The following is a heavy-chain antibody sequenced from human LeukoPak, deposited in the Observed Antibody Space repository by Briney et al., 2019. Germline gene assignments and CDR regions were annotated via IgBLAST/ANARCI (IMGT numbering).Heavy chain of an antibody. CDR1: GYTFSSYY. V-gene: IGHV1-46*01. D-gene: IGHD3-10*01. Sequence: ASVKVSCKASGYTFSSYYMHWVRQAPGQGLEWMGIINPSGGSTSYAQKFQGRVTMTSDTSTSTVYTELSGLRSEDTAVYYCARDRGLNVCPSDYWGQGTLVIVSS. CDR2: INPSGGST. J-gene: IGHJ4*02. CDR3: ARDRGLNVCPSDY.